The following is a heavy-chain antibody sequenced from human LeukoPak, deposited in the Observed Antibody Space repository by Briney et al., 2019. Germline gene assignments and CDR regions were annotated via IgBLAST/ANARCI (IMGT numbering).Heavy chain of an antibody. CDR3: ARGSSGYYCDHFQT. CDR2: IEQDGIEK. D-gene: IGHD3-22*01. J-gene: IGHJ1*01. CDR1: GFTFSNFW. Sequence: GGSLRLSCAASGFTFSNFWMTWIRQAPGKGREWVANIEQDGIEKYYVDSVEGRFTVSRDNTKNTLFLQMDSLRAEDTAVYYCARGSSGYYCDHFQTWGQGSLVTVSS. V-gene: IGHV3-7*01.